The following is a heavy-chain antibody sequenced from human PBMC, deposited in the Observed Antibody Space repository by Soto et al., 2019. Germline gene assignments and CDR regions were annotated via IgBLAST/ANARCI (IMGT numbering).Heavy chain of an antibody. CDR2: ISSSSSYI. D-gene: IGHD6-19*01. Sequence: EVQLVESGGGLVKPGGSLRLSCAASGFTFSSYTMNWVRQAPGKGLEWVSSISSSSSYIYYAESVKGRFTISRDNAKNSLYLQMNSRRAEDTAVYYCARGYSSGDYWGQGTLVTVSS. CDR1: GFTFSSYT. V-gene: IGHV3-21*01. J-gene: IGHJ4*02. CDR3: ARGYSSGDY.